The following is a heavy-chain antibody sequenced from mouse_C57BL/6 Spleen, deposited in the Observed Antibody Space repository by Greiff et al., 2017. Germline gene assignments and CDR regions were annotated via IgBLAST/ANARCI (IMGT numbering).Heavy chain of an antibody. D-gene: IGHD2-5*01. CDR3: SIDYYSNYDAMDY. CDR2: IHPSDSDT. Sequence: QVQLQQPGAELVKPGASVKVSCKASGYTFTSYWMHWVKQRPGQGLEWIGRIHPSDSDTNYNQKFKGKATLTVDKSSSTAYMQLSSLTSDDSAVYYCSIDYYSNYDAMDYWGQGTSVTGSS. CDR1: GYTFTSYW. V-gene: IGHV1-74*01. J-gene: IGHJ4*01.